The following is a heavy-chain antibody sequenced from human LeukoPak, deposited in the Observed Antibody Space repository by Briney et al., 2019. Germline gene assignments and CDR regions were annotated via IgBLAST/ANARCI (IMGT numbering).Heavy chain of an antibody. J-gene: IGHJ4*02. V-gene: IGHV3-30*03. CDR3: ATAPYDSIGIFDY. CDR1: GFTFSSYG. Sequence: GGSLRLSCAASGFTFSSYGMHWVRQAPGKGLEWVAVISYDGSNKYYADSVKGRFTISRDNSKNTLYLQMNSLRAEDMAVYYCATAPYDSIGIFDYWGQGTLVTVSS. D-gene: IGHD3-22*01. CDR2: ISYDGSNK.